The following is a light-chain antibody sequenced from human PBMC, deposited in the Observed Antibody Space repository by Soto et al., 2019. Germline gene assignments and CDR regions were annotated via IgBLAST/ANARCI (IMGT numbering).Light chain of an antibody. Sequence: QSALTHPASVSGSPGQSITISCAGTTSDVAYYDLVSWYQQHPGRAPKLLIYEVDKRPSGISVRFSGSKSGATASLTISGLLPEDEAVYFCCTYAGSSTLVFGGGTKLTVL. V-gene: IGLV2-23*02. CDR1: TSDVAYYDL. CDR2: EVD. CDR3: CTYAGSSTLV. J-gene: IGLJ2*01.